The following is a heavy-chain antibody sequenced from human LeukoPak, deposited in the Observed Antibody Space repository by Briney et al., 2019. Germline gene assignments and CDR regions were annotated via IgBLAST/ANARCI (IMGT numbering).Heavy chain of an antibody. CDR3: LRDLNWSLDQ. D-gene: IGHD1-20*01. Sequence: GGSLRLSCAASGFTFSSYAMSWVRQAPGKGLVWVSRIKSDGITITYADSVKGRFTISRDNAKNTLYLQMNSLRAEDTAVYYCLRDLNWSLDQWGQGTLVTVSS. J-gene: IGHJ4*02. CDR1: GFTFSSYA. CDR2: IKSDGITI. V-gene: IGHV3-74*01.